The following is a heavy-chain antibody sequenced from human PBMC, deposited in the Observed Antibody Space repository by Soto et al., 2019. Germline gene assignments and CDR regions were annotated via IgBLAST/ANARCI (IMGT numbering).Heavy chain of an antibody. D-gene: IGHD3-9*01. CDR2: INPSDSDT. Sequence: PGESLKISCKGSGYRFSNYWVAWVRPLPGKGLEGMGIINPSDSDTRYSPSFQGQVAISADKSTSTAYLQWNSLKASDNAMYYCARQLDILTGYYYGGQGTLVTVSS. V-gene: IGHV5-51*01. CDR1: GYRFSNYW. CDR3: ARQLDILTGYYY. J-gene: IGHJ4*02.